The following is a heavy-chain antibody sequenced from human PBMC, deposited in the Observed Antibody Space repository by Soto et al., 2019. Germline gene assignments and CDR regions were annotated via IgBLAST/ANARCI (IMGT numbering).Heavy chain of an antibody. CDR1: GYTFSNYG. Sequence: ASVKVSCKASGYTFSNYGISWVRLAPGQGLEWMGWISAYNGNTNYAQKLQGRVTMTTDTSTSTAYMELRSLRSDDTAVYDCARGLFYGDYSDYWGQGTLVTFSS. CDR3: ARGLFYGDYSDY. V-gene: IGHV1-18*01. J-gene: IGHJ4*02. D-gene: IGHD4-17*01. CDR2: ISAYNGNT.